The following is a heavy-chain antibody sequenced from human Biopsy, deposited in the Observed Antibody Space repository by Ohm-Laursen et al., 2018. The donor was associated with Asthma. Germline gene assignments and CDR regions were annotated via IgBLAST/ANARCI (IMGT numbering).Heavy chain of an antibody. V-gene: IGHV3-9*01. J-gene: IGHJ4*02. CDR1: GFTFDDYA. Sequence: RSLRLSCSASGFTFDDYAMHWVRQAPGKGLEWVSGISWNSGSIGYADSVKGRFTISRDNAKNSLYLQMNSLRAEDTALYYCVKGEWELLEANFDYWGQGTLVTVSS. CDR2: ISWNSGSI. D-gene: IGHD1-26*01. CDR3: VKGEWELLEANFDY.